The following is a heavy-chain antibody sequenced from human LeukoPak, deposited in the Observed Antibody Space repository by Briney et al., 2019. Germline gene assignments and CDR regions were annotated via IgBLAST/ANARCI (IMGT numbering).Heavy chain of an antibody. CDR2: IWYDGSNK. J-gene: IGHJ6*03. V-gene: IGHV3-33*01. CDR1: GLTFSIYG. CDR3: ARGSPYRAHYYMDV. Sequence: GRPLTLPCAASGLTFSIYGMHGPREARGKGLVGVADIWYDGSNKYYADPVKGRFTISRDNSKNTLYLQMNSLRAEDTAVYYCARGSPYRAHYYMDVWGKGTTVTVSS.